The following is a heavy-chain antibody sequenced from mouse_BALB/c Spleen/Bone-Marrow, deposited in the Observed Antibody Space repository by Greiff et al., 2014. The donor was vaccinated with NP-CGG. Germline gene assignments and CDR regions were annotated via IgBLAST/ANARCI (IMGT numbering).Heavy chain of an antibody. CDR2: IWADGST. CDR1: GFSLTNYG. V-gene: IGHV2-9*02. Sequence: VNVVESGPGLVAPSQSLSITCTVSGFSLTNYGVHWVRQPPGKGLEWLGVIWADGSTNYNSALMSRLSISKDNSKSQVFFKMNSLQTDDTAMYYCARITTATGAVDYWGQGTSVTVSS. D-gene: IGHD1-2*01. J-gene: IGHJ4*01. CDR3: ARITTATGAVDY.